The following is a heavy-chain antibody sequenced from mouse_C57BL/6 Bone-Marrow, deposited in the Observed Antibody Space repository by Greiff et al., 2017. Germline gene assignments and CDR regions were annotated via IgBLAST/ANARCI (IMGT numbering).Heavy chain of an antibody. V-gene: IGHV1-54*01. CDR1: GYAFTNYL. CDR3: ARSVRLSGFAY. Sequence: VQLQQSGAELVRPGTSVKVSCKASGYAFTNYLIAWVKQRPGQGLEWIGVINPGSGGTNYNEKFKGKATLTADKSSSTAYMQLSSLTSEDSAVXFCARSVRLSGFAYWGQGTLVTVSA. J-gene: IGHJ3*01. CDR2: INPGSGGT.